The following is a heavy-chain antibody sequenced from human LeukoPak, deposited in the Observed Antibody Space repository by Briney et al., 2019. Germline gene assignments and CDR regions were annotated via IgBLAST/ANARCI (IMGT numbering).Heavy chain of an antibody. V-gene: IGHV3-23*01. CDR3: ARDLDDYNTLPPFFQH. CDR2: ISGGGITT. CDR1: GFTFSNYA. J-gene: IGHJ1*01. Sequence: GGSLRLSCAASGFTFSNYAMNWVRQAPGQGLEWVSTISGGGITTYSADSVKGRFTISRDNSKNILYLQMNGLRAEDTAVYYCARDLDDYNTLPPFFQHWGQGTRVTVSS. D-gene: IGHD5-24*01.